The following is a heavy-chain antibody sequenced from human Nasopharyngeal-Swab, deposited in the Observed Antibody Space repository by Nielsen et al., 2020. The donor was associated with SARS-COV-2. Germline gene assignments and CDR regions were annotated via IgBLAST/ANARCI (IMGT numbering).Heavy chain of an antibody. V-gene: IGHV3-30*18. CDR1: GFTFSTYD. J-gene: IGHJ5*02. CDR2: VSYDGTNR. D-gene: IGHD3-10*01. Sequence: LSLTCAASGFTFSTYDMHWVRQTPGKGLEWVAVVSYDGTNRNYADSVKGRFTISRDNSKDRLYLQMNSLRAEDTAVYYCAKHGLLWFGELSRWFDPWGQGTLVTVSS. CDR3: AKHGLLWFGELSRWFDP.